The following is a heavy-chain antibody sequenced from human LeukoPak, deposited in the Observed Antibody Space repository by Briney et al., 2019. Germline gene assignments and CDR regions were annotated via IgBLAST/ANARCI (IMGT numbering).Heavy chain of an antibody. CDR1: GGSISSYY. Sequence: SETLSLTCTVSGGSISSYYWSWIRQPPGKGLEWIGYIYYSGSTNYNPSLKSRVTISVDTSKNQFSLKLSSVTAADTAVYYCATTIDHGSGSYFFDYWGQGTLVTVSS. D-gene: IGHD3-10*01. CDR3: ATTIDHGSGSYFFDY. V-gene: IGHV4-59*01. CDR2: IYYSGST. J-gene: IGHJ4*02.